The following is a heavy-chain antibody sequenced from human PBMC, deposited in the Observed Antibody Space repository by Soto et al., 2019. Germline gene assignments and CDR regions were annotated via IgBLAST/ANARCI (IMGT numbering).Heavy chain of an antibody. CDR3: ARAGIAAAGPIDY. J-gene: IGHJ4*02. Sequence: QVQLQQWGAGLLKPSETLSLTCAVYGGSFSGYYWSWIRQPPGKGLEWIGEINHSGSTSYNPSLKSRVTISVDTSKNKFSLKLSSVTAADTAVYYCARAGIAAAGPIDYWGQGTLVTVSS. CDR1: GGSFSGYY. CDR2: INHSGST. V-gene: IGHV4-34*01. D-gene: IGHD6-13*01.